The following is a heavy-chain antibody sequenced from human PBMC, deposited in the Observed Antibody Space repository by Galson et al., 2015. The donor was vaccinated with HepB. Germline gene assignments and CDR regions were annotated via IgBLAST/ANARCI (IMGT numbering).Heavy chain of an antibody. D-gene: IGHD3-10*02. Sequence: ETLSLTCTVSGGSISSYYWTWIRQPPGKGLEWIGYIYYSGSTSYNPSLKRRVTISVDTSKNQFSLKLRSVTAADTAVYYCAREVGCSGSYFYRESRGYFFDYWGQGTLVTVSS. CDR1: GGSISSYY. J-gene: IGHJ4*02. CDR3: AREVGCSGSYFYRESRGYFFDY. CDR2: IYYSGST. V-gene: IGHV4-59*01.